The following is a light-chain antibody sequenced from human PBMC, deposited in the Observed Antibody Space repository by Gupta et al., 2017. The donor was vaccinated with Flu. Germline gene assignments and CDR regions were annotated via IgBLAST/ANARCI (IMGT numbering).Light chain of an antibody. V-gene: IGKV3-11*01. CDR2: DAF. Sequence: VLTQSPATLSVSPGESATLSCRASQDIGTYLAWYQQKPGQAPRLLIFDAFNRATGTPVRFSGSGSGTDFTLTISSLEAEDYGVYHCQERSNWPWTFGQGTKVDIK. J-gene: IGKJ1*01. CDR1: QDIGTY. CDR3: QERSNWPWT.